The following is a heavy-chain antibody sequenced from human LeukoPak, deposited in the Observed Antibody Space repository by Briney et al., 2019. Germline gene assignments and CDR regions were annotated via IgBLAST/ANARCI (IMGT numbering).Heavy chain of an antibody. J-gene: IGHJ4*02. V-gene: IGHV4-30-2*01. Sequence: SETLSLTCAVSGGSISSGGYSWSWIRQPPGKGLEWIGYIYHSGSTYYNPSLKSRVTISVDTSKNQFSLKLSSVTAADTAVYYCATATFVTTYYFDYWGQGTLVTVSS. CDR3: ATATFVTTYYFDY. CDR2: IYHSGST. CDR1: GGSISSGGYS. D-gene: IGHD4-17*01.